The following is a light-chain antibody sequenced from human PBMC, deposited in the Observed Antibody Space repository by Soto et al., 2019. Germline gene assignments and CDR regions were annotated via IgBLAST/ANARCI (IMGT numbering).Light chain of an antibody. V-gene: IGKV1-6*01. CDR3: LQDYDYPRT. CDR2: AAS. J-gene: IGKJ1*01. CDR1: QGIRDE. Sequence: AIQVTQYPSSLSASVVDRVTITCRASQGIRDELGWYQQKAAKAPNLLISAASRLQSGVPSRFSGRGSGTDFTLTISSLQPEDFATYYCLQDYDYPRTFGQGTKVDIK.